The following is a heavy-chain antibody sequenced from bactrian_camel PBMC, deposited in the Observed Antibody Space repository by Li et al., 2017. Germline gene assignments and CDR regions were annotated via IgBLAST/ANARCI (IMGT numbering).Heavy chain of an antibody. Sequence: VQLVESGGGSVQAGGSLRLSCAASGHTGRMYCMAWFRQAPGKGREGVVSIDNEGNPTYADSVKGRFIVSQDNGKNTVHLQMNSLEPEDTAMYYCAADPKVPGECVTGSWCDECAPDYGLGQGTQVTVS. J-gene: IGHJ4*01. CDR2: IDNEGNP. D-gene: IGHD3*01. CDR1: GHTGRMYC. V-gene: IGHV3S53*01.